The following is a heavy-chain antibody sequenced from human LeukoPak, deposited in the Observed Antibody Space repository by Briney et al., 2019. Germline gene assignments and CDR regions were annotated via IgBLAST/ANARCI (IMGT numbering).Heavy chain of an antibody. CDR3: ARDPPRYSSSSRHFDY. CDR2: INPNSGVA. J-gene: IGHJ4*02. D-gene: IGHD6-6*01. CDR1: GDIFTDYY. Sequence: ASVKVSCKASGDIFTDYYTHWVRQAPGQGLEWMGWINPNSGVANYAQKFQGRVTTTRDTSTSTAYMELSSLRSEDTAVYYCARDPPRYSSSSRHFDYWGQRTLVTVSS. V-gene: IGHV1-2*02.